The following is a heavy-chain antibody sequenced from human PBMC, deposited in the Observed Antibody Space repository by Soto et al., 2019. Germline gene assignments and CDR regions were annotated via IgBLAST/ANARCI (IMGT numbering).Heavy chain of an antibody. D-gene: IGHD3-3*01. J-gene: IGHJ4*02. CDR3: ARGWFWSGYYPYYFDY. V-gene: IGHV4-30-2*01. Sequence: QLQLQESGSGLVKPSQTLSLTCAVSGGSISSGGYSWSWIRQPPGKGLEWIGYIYHSGSTYYNPSLKSRVTISVDTSKDQFSLKLSSVTAADTAVYYCARGWFWSGYYPYYFDYWGQGTLVTVSS. CDR2: IYHSGST. CDR1: GGSISSGGYS.